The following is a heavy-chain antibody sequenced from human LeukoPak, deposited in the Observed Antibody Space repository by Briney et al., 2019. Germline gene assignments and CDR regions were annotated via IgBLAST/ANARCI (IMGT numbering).Heavy chain of an antibody. Sequence: ESGGSLRLSCAASGFTFSSYAMHWVRQAPGKGLEWVAVISYDGSNKYYADSVKGRFTISRDNSKNTLYLQMNSLRAEDTAVYYCARSEFGGPHSSGYPNYYYGMDVWGQGTTVTVSS. V-gene: IGHV3-30-3*01. CDR1: GFTFSSYA. J-gene: IGHJ6*02. CDR2: ISYDGSNK. D-gene: IGHD3-22*01. CDR3: ARSEFGGPHSSGYPNYYYGMDV.